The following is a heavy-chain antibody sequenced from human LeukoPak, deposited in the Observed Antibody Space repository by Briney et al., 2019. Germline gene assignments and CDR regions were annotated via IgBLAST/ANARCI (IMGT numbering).Heavy chain of an antibody. Sequence: GGSLRLSCAASGFTFDDYGMSWVRQAPGKGLEWVSGNYWNGGSTGYADSVKGRFTISRDNAKNSLYLQMNSLRAEDTALYHCAREGLVYYDSSEALTPYYMDVWGKGTTVTVSS. CDR3: AREGLVYYDSSEALTPYYMDV. CDR1: GFTFDDYG. J-gene: IGHJ6*03. V-gene: IGHV3-20*01. D-gene: IGHD3-22*01. CDR2: NYWNGGST.